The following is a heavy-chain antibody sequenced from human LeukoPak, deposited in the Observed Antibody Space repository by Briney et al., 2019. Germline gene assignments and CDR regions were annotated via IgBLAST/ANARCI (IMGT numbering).Heavy chain of an antibody. D-gene: IGHD6-19*01. CDR1: GFTLSSYA. J-gene: IGHJ4*02. V-gene: IGHV3-23*01. CDR2: ISYDGGST. Sequence: PGGSLRLSCAASGFTLSSYAMNWVRQAPGKGLDWVSVISYDGGSTYYADSVKGRFTTSSDDSKNTLYLQMNSLRAEDTAVYYCAKGADGRVVAGTAYGLFDCWGLGTLVTVSS. CDR3: AKGADGRVVAGTAYGLFDC.